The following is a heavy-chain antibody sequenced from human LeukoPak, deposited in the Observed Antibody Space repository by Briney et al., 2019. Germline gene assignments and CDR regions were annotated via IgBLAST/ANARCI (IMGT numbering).Heavy chain of an antibody. D-gene: IGHD2-2*01. Sequence: GGSLRLSCAGGFTFSDYSMNWIRQAPGKGLEWVSYISSSSSTVYYTDSVKGRFTISRDNAKNSLYLQMNSLRAEDTAVYYCARDGGCSSTSCYSRFNWFDPWGQGTLVTVSS. CDR1: GFTFSDYS. CDR3: ARDGGCSSTSCYSRFNWFDP. J-gene: IGHJ5*02. CDR2: ISSSSSTV. V-gene: IGHV3-48*01.